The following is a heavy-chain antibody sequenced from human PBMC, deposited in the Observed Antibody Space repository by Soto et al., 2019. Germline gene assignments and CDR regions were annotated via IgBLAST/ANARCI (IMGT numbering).Heavy chain of an antibody. CDR2: IDYNGVT. Sequence: PSPTLSLPCTVSGGSIYRSGYYWGWIRQPPGRGLEWIGNIDYNGVTYSNPSLKSRVTISRDTSKNQFSLKLTSVTAADTALYYCGKVLVGATGHTDSDSWGPGTLVTVSS. J-gene: IGHJ4*02. CDR1: GGSIYRSGYY. D-gene: IGHD2-15*01. CDR3: GKVLVGATGHTDSDS. V-gene: IGHV4-39*01.